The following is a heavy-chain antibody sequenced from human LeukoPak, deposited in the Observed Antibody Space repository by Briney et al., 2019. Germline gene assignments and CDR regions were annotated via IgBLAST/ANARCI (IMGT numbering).Heavy chain of an antibody. CDR2: MSPTNGDT. Sequence: GASVKVSCKASGYTFSNYDINWMRQATGQGLEWMAWMSPTNGDTGYAQKFQGRVTLTRDTSMSTAYMELTSLTSEDTAVYYCARTMSRVIAVAGTSPVVPYFDYWGQGTLVTVSS. J-gene: IGHJ4*02. D-gene: IGHD6-19*01. CDR1: GYTFSNYD. CDR3: ARTMSRVIAVAGTSPVVPYFDY. V-gene: IGHV1-8*03.